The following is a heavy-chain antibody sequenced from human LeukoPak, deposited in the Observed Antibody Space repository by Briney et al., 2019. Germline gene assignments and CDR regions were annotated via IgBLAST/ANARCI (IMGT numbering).Heavy chain of an antibody. D-gene: IGHD4-17*01. CDR3: AKEGPEKYGDYGQYFDY. Sequence: PGGSLRLSCAASGFSFSSYAMSWVRQAPGKGLEWVSAISGSGGSTYYADSVKGRFTISRDNSKNTLYLQMNSLRAEDTAVYYCAKEGPEKYGDYGQYFDYWGLGTLVTVSS. CDR2: ISGSGGST. J-gene: IGHJ4*02. CDR1: GFSFSSYA. V-gene: IGHV3-23*01.